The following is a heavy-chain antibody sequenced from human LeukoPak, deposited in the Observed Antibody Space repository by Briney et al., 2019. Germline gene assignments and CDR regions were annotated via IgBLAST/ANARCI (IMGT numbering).Heavy chain of an antibody. V-gene: IGHV3-23*01. D-gene: IGHD6-13*01. CDR1: GFTFSTYA. Sequence: GGSLRLSCAASGFTFSTYAFSWVRQAPGKGLDWVSGIHGNVDRTFYADSVKGRFTISRDNSKNTLYLQMNSLRAEDTAVYYCAKDIAAAGTWFDPWGQGTLVTVSS. CDR3: AKDIAAAGTWFDP. CDR2: IHGNVDRT. J-gene: IGHJ5*02.